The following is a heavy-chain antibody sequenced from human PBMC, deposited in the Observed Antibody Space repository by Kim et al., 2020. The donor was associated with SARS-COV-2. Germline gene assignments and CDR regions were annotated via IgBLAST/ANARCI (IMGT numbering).Heavy chain of an antibody. CDR1: GGSISSSSYY. CDR2: IYYSGST. CDR3: ARHEYYDSSSFDY. J-gene: IGHJ4*02. D-gene: IGHD3-22*01. Sequence: SETLSLTCTVSGGSISSSSYYWGWIRQPPGKGLEWIGSIYYSGSTYYNPSLKSRVTISVDTSKNQFSLKLSSVTAADTAVYYCARHEYYDSSSFDYWGQGTLVTVSS. V-gene: IGHV4-39*01.